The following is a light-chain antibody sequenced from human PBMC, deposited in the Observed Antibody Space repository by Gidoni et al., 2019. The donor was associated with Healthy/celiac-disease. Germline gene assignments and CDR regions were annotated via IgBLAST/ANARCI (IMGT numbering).Light chain of an antibody. V-gene: IGKV3-20*01. CDR2: GAS. CDR3: QQYGSSALT. Sequence: EIVLKQSPGTLSLSPGERATLSCRASQRVSSSYLAWYQQKPGQAPRLLNYGASSRATGITDRFSGSGSGTDFTLTISRLEPEDFAVYDCQQYGSSALTFGGGTKVEIK. J-gene: IGKJ4*01. CDR1: QRVSSSY.